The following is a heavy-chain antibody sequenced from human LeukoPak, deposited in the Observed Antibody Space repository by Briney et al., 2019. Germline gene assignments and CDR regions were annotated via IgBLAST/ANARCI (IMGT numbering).Heavy chain of an antibody. J-gene: IGHJ6*02. CDR2: IYYSGST. CDR1: GGSISSGDYY. CDR3: ARDRLTGRYGMDV. Sequence: PSQTLSLTCTVSGGSISSGDYYWSWIRQPPGKGLEWIGYIYYSGSTNYSPSLKSRVTISVDTSKNQFSLKLNSVTAADTAVYYCARDRLTGRYGMDVWGQGTTVTVSS. V-gene: IGHV4-61*08. D-gene: IGHD1-14*01.